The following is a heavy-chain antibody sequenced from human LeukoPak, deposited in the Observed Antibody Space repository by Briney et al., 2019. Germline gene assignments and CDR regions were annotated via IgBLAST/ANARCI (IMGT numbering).Heavy chain of an antibody. CDR2: ISSSGSTI. CDR3: ARAPKYSGYDFDY. Sequence: QPGGSLRLSCVASGFTFSSYAMSWVRQAPGKGLEWVSYISSSGSTIYYADSVKGRFTISRDNAKNSLYLQMNSLRAEDTAVYYCARAPKYSGYDFDYWGQGTLVTVSS. J-gene: IGHJ4*02. CDR1: GFTFSSYA. V-gene: IGHV3-48*03. D-gene: IGHD5-12*01.